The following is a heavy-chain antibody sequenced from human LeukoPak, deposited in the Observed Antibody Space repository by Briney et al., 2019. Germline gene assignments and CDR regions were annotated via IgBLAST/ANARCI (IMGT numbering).Heavy chain of an antibody. CDR2: INTNTGNP. CDR3: AESKGLQGY. V-gene: IGHV7-4-1*02. Sequence: GGPLRLSCAASGYTFTSYAMNRVRQAPGQGLEWMGWINTNTGNPTYAQGFTGRFVFSLDTSVSTAYLQISSLKAEDTAVYYCAESKGLQGYWGQGTLVTVSS. J-gene: IGHJ4*02. CDR1: GYTFTSYA.